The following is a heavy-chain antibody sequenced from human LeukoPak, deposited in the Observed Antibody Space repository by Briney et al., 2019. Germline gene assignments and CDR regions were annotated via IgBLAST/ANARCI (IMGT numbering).Heavy chain of an antibody. V-gene: IGHV3-48*04. D-gene: IGHD6-13*01. CDR1: GFTFSNAW. Sequence: GGSLRLSCAASGFTFSNAWMSWVRQAPGKGLEWVSYISSSSSTIYYADSVKGRFTISRDNAKNSLYLQMNSLRAEDTAVYYCARDPGYSSSWPFDYWGQGTLVTVSS. CDR3: ARDPGYSSSWPFDY. J-gene: IGHJ4*02. CDR2: ISSSSSTI.